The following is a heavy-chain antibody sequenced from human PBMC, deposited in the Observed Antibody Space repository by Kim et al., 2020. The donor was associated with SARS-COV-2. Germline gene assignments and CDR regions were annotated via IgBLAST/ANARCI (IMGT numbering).Heavy chain of an antibody. D-gene: IGHD2-21*02. Sequence: SETLSLTCTVSGGSISSGGYYWSWIRQHPGKGLEWIGYIYYSGSTYYNPSLKSRVTISVDTSKNQFSLKLSSVTAADTAVYYCARGVGAYCGGDCPETWGQGTLVTVSS. CDR2: IYYSGST. CDR1: GGSISSGGYY. J-gene: IGHJ5*02. V-gene: IGHV4-31*03. CDR3: ARGVGAYCGGDCPET.